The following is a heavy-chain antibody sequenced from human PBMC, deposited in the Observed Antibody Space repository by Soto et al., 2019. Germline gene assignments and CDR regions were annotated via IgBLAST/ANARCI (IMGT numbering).Heavy chain of an antibody. J-gene: IGHJ4*02. CDR1: TFTGYA. D-gene: IGHD2-2*01. V-gene: IGHV1-3*01. CDR2: INAGNGNT. CDR3: ARGSCSSTSCHVLLGYYFDY. Sequence: TFTGYAMHWVRQAPGQRLEWMGWINAGNGNTKYSQKFQGRVTITRDTSASTAYMELSSLRSEDTAVYYCARGSCSSTSCHVLLGYYFDYWGQGTLVTVSS.